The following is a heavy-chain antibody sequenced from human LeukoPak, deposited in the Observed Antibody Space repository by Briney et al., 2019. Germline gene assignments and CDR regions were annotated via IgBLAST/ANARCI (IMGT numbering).Heavy chain of an antibody. Sequence: KPGGSLRLSCAASGFTFSTYAMTWVRQAPGKGLEWVSSISSGSKYIYYADSVKGRFTISRDNARNSLYLQMNSLRAEDTAVYYCARVDNWNEVTDDYWGQGTLVTVSS. CDR3: ARVDNWNEVTDDY. J-gene: IGHJ4*02. CDR1: GFTFSTYA. V-gene: IGHV3-21*01. D-gene: IGHD1-20*01. CDR2: ISSGSKYI.